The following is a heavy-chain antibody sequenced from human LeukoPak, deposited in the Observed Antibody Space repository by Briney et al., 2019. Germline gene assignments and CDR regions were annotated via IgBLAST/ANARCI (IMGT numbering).Heavy chain of an antibody. Sequence: GASVKVSCKASGYTYTSYGISWVRQVPGQGLEWMGWISAYNGNTNYAQKLQGRVTMTTDTSTSTAYMELSRLRSDDTAVYYCARDLLISWDFWSGGSSFDYWGQGTLVTVSS. D-gene: IGHD3-3*01. J-gene: IGHJ4*02. CDR2: ISAYNGNT. V-gene: IGHV1-18*01. CDR1: GYTYTSYG. CDR3: ARDLLISWDFWSGGSSFDY.